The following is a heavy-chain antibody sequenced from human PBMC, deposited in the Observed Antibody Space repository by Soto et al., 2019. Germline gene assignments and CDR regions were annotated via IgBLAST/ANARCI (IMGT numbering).Heavy chain of an antibody. CDR1: GYTFTSYG. D-gene: IGHD3-3*01. CDR3: ARDLHDFWSGSTGAPYFDY. J-gene: IGHJ4*02. Sequence: QVQLVQSGAEVKKPGASVKVSCKASGYTFTSYGISWVRQAPGQGLEWMGWISAYNGNTNYAQKLQGRVTMTTDTSTSTAYMELRSLRSDDTAVYYCARDLHDFWSGSTGAPYFDYWGQGTLVTVSS. V-gene: IGHV1-18*01. CDR2: ISAYNGNT.